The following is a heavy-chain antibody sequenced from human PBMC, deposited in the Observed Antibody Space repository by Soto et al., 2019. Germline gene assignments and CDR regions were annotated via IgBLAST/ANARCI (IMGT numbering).Heavy chain of an antibody. V-gene: IGHV5-51*01. CDR2: IYPGDSDT. CDR3: ASHNKYYDSSGSYAFDI. D-gene: IGHD3-22*01. J-gene: IGHJ3*02. CDR1: GYSFTSYW. Sequence: LGESLKISCKGSGYSFTSYWIGWVRQMPGKGLEWMGIIYPGDSDTRYSPSFQGQVTISADKSISTAYLQWSSLKASDTAMYYCASHNKYYDSSGSYAFDIWGQGTMVTVSS.